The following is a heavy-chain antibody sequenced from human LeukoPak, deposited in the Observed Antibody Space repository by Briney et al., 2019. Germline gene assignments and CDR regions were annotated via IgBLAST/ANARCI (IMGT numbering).Heavy chain of an antibody. CDR3: ARGDYDSSGYLFDY. D-gene: IGHD3-22*01. J-gene: IGHJ4*02. V-gene: IGHV3-48*03. Sequence: GGSLRLSCAASGFTFSSYEMNWVRQAPGKGLEWLSYIGSRDSTFYYRDSEKGRFTISRDNAKNSLYLQMNSLRAEDTAVYYCARGDYDSSGYLFDYWGQGTLVAVSS. CDR1: GFTFSSYE. CDR2: IGSRDSTF.